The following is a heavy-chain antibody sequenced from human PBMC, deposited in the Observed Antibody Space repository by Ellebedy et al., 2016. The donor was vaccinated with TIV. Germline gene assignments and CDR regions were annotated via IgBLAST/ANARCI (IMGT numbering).Heavy chain of an antibody. CDR3: VKDWGRYFDWLLDY. D-gene: IGHD3-9*01. CDR1: GFTFSSYA. V-gene: IGHV3-64D*06. J-gene: IGHJ4*02. Sequence: GGSLRLXXSASGFTFSSYAMHWVRQAPGKGLEYVSAISSNGGSTYYADSVKGRFTISRDNSKNTLYLQMSSLRAEDTAVYYCVKDWGRYFDWLLDYWGQGTLVTVSS. CDR2: ISSNGGST.